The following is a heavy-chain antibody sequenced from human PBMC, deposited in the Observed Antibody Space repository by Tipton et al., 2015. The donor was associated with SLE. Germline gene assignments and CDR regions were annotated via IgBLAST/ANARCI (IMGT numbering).Heavy chain of an antibody. V-gene: IGHV3-7*04. J-gene: IGHJ4*02. D-gene: IGHD6-13*01. CDR2: INQDGSEK. CDR1: GVTFNSYW. CDR3: ARGGSSGWYVPTSFDC. Sequence: SLRLSCAASGVTFNSYWMNWVRQAPGKGLEWVATINQDGSEKYYVDSVKGRFTISRDNAKNSMYLQMNSLRAEDTAVYYCARGGSSGWYVPTSFDCWGQGSLVTVSS.